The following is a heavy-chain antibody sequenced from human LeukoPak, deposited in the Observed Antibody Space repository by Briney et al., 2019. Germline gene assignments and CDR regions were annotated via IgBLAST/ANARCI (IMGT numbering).Heavy chain of an antibody. CDR1: GGTFSSYA. V-gene: IGHV1-69*13. D-gene: IGHD3-10*01. CDR3: AREATMVRGVLNWFDP. CDR2: IIPIFGTA. J-gene: IGHJ5*02. Sequence: TVKVSCKASGGTFSSYAISWVRQAPGQGLEWMGGIIPIFGTANYAQKFQGRVTITADESTSTAYMELSSLRSEDTAVYYCAREATMVRGVLNWFDPWGQGTLVTVSS.